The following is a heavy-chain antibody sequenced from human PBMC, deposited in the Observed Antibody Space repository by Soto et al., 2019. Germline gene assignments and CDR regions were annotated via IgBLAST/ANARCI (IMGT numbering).Heavy chain of an antibody. Sequence: GGSLRLSCAASGFSLSVYNMNWIRQAPGKGLDWISYISTSSDTIYYADSVKGRFTISRDNAKNSLYLQMNSLRDEDTAVYYCVRHDSSGSYQGWFDPWGQGTLVTVSS. J-gene: IGHJ5*02. D-gene: IGHD3-10*01. CDR1: GFSLSVYN. CDR2: ISTSSDTI. CDR3: VRHDSSGSYQGWFDP. V-gene: IGHV3-48*02.